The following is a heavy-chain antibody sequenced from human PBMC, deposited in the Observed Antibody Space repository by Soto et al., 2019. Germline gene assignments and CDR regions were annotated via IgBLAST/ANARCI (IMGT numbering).Heavy chain of an antibody. CDR3: ARDGTGTRLSYYYCGMDV. D-gene: IGHD1-7*01. V-gene: IGHV1-46*01. CDR2: INPSGGST. J-gene: IGHJ6*02. CDR1: GYTFTSYY. Sequence: ASVKVSCKASGYTFTSYYIHWVRQAPGQGLEWMGIINPSGGSTTYAQKFQGRVTMIRDTSTTTVHMELSSLRSEDTAVYYCARDGTGTRLSYYYCGMDVWGQGTTGTVSS.